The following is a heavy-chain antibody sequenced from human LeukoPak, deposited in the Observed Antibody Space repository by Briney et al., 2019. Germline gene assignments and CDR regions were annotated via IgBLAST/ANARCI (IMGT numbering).Heavy chain of an antibody. CDR3: AKVPYSDYGSGRPPFMDV. J-gene: IGHJ6*02. D-gene: IGHD3-10*01. V-gene: IGHV3-23*01. CDR1: GFSFSNYA. CDR2: IRDSGRDA. Sequence: GGSLRLSCAASGFSFSNYAMSWVRQAPGEGLDWVSTIRDSGRDAYYADSVKGRFTISRDNSKNTLYLQMTSLRVEDTATYYCAKVPYSDYGSGRPPFMDVWGQGTTVAVSS.